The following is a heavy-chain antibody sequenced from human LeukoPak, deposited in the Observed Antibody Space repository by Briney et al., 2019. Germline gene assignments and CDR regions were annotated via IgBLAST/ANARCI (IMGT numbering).Heavy chain of an antibody. CDR3: ARSYGSGNYFDY. V-gene: IGHV4-59*01. CDR1: GGSISTYY. Sequence: SETLSLTCTVSGGSISTYYWSWIRQPPGKGLEWVGNIYYSGSAKNNPSLQSRVTISVDTSKNQFSLKLSSVTAADTAGYYCARSYGSGNYFDYWGQGTLVTVSS. D-gene: IGHD3-10*01. CDR2: IYYSGSA. J-gene: IGHJ4*02.